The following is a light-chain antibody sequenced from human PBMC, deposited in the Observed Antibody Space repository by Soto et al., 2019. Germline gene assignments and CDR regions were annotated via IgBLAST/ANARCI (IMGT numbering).Light chain of an antibody. CDR2: DAS. J-gene: IGKJ1*01. CDR3: LQYQNYV. V-gene: IGKV1-33*01. Sequence: DIQMTQSPSSLSASVGDRVTITCQASQDISNYLNWYQQKPGKAPKLLIYDASNLETGVPSRLSGSGSGTDFTFTISSLQPEDIAVYYCLQYQNYVFGQGTKVDIK. CDR1: QDISNY.